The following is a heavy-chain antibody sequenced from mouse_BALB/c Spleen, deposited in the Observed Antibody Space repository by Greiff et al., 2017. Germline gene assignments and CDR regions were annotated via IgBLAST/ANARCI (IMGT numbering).Heavy chain of an antibody. J-gene: IGHJ4*01. Sequence: EVQLVESGGGLVQPGGSRKLSCAASGFTFSSFGMHWVRQAPEKGLEWVAYISSGSSTIYYADTVKGRFTISRDNPKNTLFLQMTSLRSEDTAMYYCAREGAITTATFYAMDYWGQGTSVTVSS. D-gene: IGHD1-2*01. V-gene: IGHV5-17*02. CDR3: AREGAITTATFYAMDY. CDR2: ISSGSSTI. CDR1: GFTFSSFG.